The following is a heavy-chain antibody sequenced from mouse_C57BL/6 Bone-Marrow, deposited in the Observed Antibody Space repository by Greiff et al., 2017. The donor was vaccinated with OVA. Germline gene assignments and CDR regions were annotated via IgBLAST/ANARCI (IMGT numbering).Heavy chain of an antibody. D-gene: IGHD1-1*01. CDR3: ARNYGFDY. Sequence: EVKLMGSGGGLVQPGGSLKLSCAASGFTFSDYYMYWVRQTPEKRLEWVAYISNGGGSTYYPDTVKGRFTISRDNAKNTLYLQMSRLKSEDTAMYYCARNYGFDYWGQGTTLTVSS. J-gene: IGHJ2*01. CDR2: ISNGGGST. V-gene: IGHV5-12*01. CDR1: GFTFSDYY.